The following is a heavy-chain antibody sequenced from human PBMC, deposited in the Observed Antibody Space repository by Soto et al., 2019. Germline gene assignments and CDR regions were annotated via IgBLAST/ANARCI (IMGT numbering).Heavy chain of an antibody. CDR2: IYYSGST. J-gene: IGHJ5*02. Sequence: QVQLQESGPGLVKPSETLSLTCTVSGGSISSYYWNWIRQPPGKGLEWIGHIYYSGSTNYNPSLKSRVTISVDTSKHQFSLKVDSVTAADTAMYYCARRGERGWFGLWGQGTLVTVSS. V-gene: IGHV4-59*08. CDR3: ARRGERGWFGL. D-gene: IGHD3-10*01. CDR1: GGSISSYY.